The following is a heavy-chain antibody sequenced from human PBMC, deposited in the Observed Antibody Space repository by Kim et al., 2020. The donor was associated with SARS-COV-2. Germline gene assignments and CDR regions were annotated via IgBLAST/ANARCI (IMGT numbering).Heavy chain of an antibody. CDR3: ARAAGGQSGLDF. Sequence: SQTLSLTCVISGDSVSSNIATWNWVRQSPSRGLEWLGRTYYRSRWLNEYATSVKSRITINPDTPKNQFPLQLSSVTPEDTAVYYCARAAGGQSGLDFWGQ. D-gene: IGHD6-13*01. CDR2: TYYRSRWLN. J-gene: IGHJ4*02. CDR1: GDSVSSNIAT. V-gene: IGHV6-1*01.